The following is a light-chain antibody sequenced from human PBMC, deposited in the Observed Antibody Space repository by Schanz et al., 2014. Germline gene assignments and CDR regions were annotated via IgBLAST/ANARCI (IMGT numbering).Light chain of an antibody. V-gene: IGLV3-1*01. CDR2: QDN. J-gene: IGLJ2*01. Sequence: SYELTQPPSVSVSPGQTASITCSGDKLGDKYVCWYQQKPGQSPVLVIYQDNRRPSGIPERFSGSKSGASATLAITGLQTGDEADYYCGGWDSSLSAVVFGGGTKLTVL. CDR3: GGWDSSLSAVV. CDR1: KLGDKY.